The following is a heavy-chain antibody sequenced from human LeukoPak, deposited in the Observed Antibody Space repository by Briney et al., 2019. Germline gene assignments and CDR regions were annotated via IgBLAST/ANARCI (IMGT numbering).Heavy chain of an antibody. CDR2: IHPSGGST. D-gene: IGHD3-22*01. CDR3: ARITMTTSGWYFEL. V-gene: IGHV1-46*01. CDR1: GYTFTYFY. J-gene: IGHJ2*01. Sequence: ASVKVSCKASGYTFTYFYMHWLRQAPGQGLEWMGVIHPSGGSTSYAQKFQGRVTMTTDTSTSTVYMELSSLRSEDTALYYCARITMTTSGWYFELWGRGTLVTVSS.